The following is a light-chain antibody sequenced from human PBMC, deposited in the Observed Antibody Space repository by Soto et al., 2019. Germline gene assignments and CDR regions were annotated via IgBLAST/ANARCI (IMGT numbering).Light chain of an antibody. CDR1: SSNIGAGYD. CDR2: GDS. CDR3: QSYDSSPNYV. V-gene: IGLV1-40*01. J-gene: IGLJ1*01. Sequence: QSVLTQPPSVSGAPGQRVTISCTGSSSNIGAGYDVHWYQQLPGAAPKLLIYGDSNRPSGVPDRFSGSRSGTSASLAITGLQAEDEADYYCQSYDSSPNYVFGTGTKVT.